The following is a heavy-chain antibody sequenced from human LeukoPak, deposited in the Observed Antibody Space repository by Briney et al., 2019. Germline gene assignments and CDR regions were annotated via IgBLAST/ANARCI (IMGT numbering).Heavy chain of an antibody. J-gene: IGHJ3*02. V-gene: IGHV4-30-4*01. CDR2: IYYSGST. CDR1: GGSISSGGYY. D-gene: IGHD3-22*01. CDR3: ARDNLYYYDSRIRAFDI. Sequence: SETLSLTCTVSGGSISSGGYYWSWIRQPPGKGLEWIGYIYYSGSTYYNPSLKSRVTISVDTSKNQFSLKLSSVTAADTAVYYCARDNLYYYDSRIRAFDIWGQGTMVTVSS.